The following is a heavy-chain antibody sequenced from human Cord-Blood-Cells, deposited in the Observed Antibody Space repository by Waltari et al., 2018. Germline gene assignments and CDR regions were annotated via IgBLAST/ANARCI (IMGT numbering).Heavy chain of an antibody. Sequence: QVQLVQSGAEVKKPGASVKVSCKVSGYTLTELSMHWVRQAPGKGLEWMGGCGPEDGETIYAQKFQGRVTMTEDTATDTAYMELSSLRSEDTAVYYCATVKGDYGDYGWYFDLWGRGTLVTVSS. J-gene: IGHJ2*01. CDR2: CGPEDGET. CDR3: ATVKGDYGDYGWYFDL. CDR1: GYTLTELS. V-gene: IGHV1-24*01. D-gene: IGHD4-17*01.